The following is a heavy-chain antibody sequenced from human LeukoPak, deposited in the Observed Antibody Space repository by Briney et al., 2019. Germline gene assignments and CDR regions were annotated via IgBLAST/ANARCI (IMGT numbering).Heavy chain of an antibody. CDR3: ARANYTVVVPAYDY. D-gene: IGHD2-2*01. CDR2: INPNSGVT. Sequence: ASVKVSCKASGYTFTGYYMHWVRQAPGQGLEWMGWINPNSGVTNYAQKFQGRVTMTRDTSISTAYMELSRLRSDDTAVYYCARANYTVVVPAYDYWGQGTLVTVSS. V-gene: IGHV1-2*02. J-gene: IGHJ4*02. CDR1: GYTFTGYY.